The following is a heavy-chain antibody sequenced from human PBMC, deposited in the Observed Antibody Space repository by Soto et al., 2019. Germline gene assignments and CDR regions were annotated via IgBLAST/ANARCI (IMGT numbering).Heavy chain of an antibody. D-gene: IGHD2-2*01. CDR1: GGSISSYY. J-gene: IGHJ6*02. CDR3: ARYCASTSCHPHYYYGMDV. CDR2: IDYSGST. Sequence: PSETLSLTCTVSGGSISSYYWSWIRQPPGKRLEWIGYIDYSGSTNYKSSLKSRVTISVDTSKNQFYLRLSSVTAADTAVYYCARYCASTSCHPHYYYGMDVWGQGTTVTV. V-gene: IGHV4-59*01.